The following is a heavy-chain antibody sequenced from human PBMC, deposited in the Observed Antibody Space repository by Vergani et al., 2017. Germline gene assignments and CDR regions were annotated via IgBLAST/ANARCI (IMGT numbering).Heavy chain of an antibody. Sequence: EVQLVQSGAEVKKPGESLKISCKGSGYSFTSYWIGWVRQMPGKGLEWMGIIYPGDSDTRYSPSFQVQVTISADKSISTAYLQWSSLKASDTAMYYCARRHYSSSWYTYAFDYWGQGTLVTVSS. CDR2: IYPGDSDT. V-gene: IGHV5-51*01. CDR1: GYSFTSYW. J-gene: IGHJ4*02. D-gene: IGHD6-13*01. CDR3: ARRHYSSSWYTYAFDY.